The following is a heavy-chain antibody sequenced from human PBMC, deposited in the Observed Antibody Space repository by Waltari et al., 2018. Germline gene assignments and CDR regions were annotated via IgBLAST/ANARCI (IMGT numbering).Heavy chain of an antibody. V-gene: IGHV4-39*01. CDR3: ARRLPEVGALGGNWFDP. J-gene: IGHJ5*02. Sequence: QPPESGPGPVKALENPSPPWPVPCCPIRHCYFHLGLVRPPPGKGLEWIGSFYYSGSTYYNPSLKSRVTISVDTSKNQFSLKLSSVTAADTAVYYCARRLPEVGALGGNWFDPWGQGTLVTVSS. D-gene: IGHD1-26*01. CDR2: FYYSGST. CDR1: CCPIRHCYFH.